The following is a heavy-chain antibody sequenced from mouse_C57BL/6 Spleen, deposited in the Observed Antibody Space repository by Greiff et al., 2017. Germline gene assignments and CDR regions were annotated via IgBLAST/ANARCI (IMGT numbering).Heavy chain of an antibody. V-gene: IGHV7-3*01. Sequence: EVQLVESGGGLVQPGGSLSLSCAASGFTFTDYYMSWVRQPPGQALEWLGFIRNKANGYTTEYSASVKGMFTISRDTSQSILYLQMNALGAEDSATYYCARYYEYFDYWGQGTTLTVSS. D-gene: IGHD2-12*01. CDR2: IRNKANGYTT. CDR1: GFTFTDYY. CDR3: ARYYEYFDY. J-gene: IGHJ2*01.